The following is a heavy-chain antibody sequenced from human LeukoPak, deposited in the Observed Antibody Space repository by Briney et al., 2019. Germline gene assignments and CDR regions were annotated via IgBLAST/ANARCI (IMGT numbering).Heavy chain of an antibody. D-gene: IGHD3-10*01. V-gene: IGHV3-48*03. CDR2: ISSSGGTI. CDR3: ARGASHYGSGSYYNALDY. Sequence: GGSLRLSCAASGFTFRSYEMNWVRQAPGKGLEWVSYISSSGGTIYYADSVKGRFTISRDNAKNSLHLQMNSLRAEDTAVYYCARGASHYGSGSYYNALDYWGQGTLVTVSS. J-gene: IGHJ4*02. CDR1: GFTFRSYE.